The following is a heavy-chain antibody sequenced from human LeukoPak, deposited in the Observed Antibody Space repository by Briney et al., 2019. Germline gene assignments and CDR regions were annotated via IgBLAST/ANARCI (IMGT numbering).Heavy chain of an antibody. V-gene: IGHV4-59*08. CDR1: GGSISSYY. J-gene: IGHJ4*02. CDR3: ARGISGSYYYFDY. D-gene: IGHD1-26*01. Sequence: SETLSLTGTVSGGSISSYYWSWIRQPPGKGLEWSGYIFYSGSTNYNPSLQSRVTLSVDTSRNQFSLRLNSVTAADTAVYYCARGISGSYYYFDYWGQGTLVTVSS. CDR2: IFYSGST.